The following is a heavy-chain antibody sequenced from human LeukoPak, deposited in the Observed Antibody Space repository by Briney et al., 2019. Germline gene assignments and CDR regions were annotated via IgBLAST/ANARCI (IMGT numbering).Heavy chain of an antibody. CDR2: INSDGSST. D-gene: IGHD1-26*01. J-gene: IGHJ4*02. CDR3: VRGRSYSGSAYFDY. Sequence: GGSLRLSCVASGFTFSSYWMHWVRQPPGKGLVWVSRINSDGSSTSYADSVKGRFTVSRDNAKNTLYLQMNSLRAEDTAVYYCVRGRSYSGSAYFDYWGQGTLVTVSS. V-gene: IGHV3-74*01. CDR1: GFTFSSYW.